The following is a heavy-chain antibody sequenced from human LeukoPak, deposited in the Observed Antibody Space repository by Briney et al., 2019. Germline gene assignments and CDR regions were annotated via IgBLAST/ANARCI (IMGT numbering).Heavy chain of an antibody. J-gene: IGHJ4*02. CDR3: ARGDSYYDFWSGHFDY. CDR1: GGSFSGYY. CDR2: INHSGST. D-gene: IGHD3-3*01. Sequence: SETLSLTCAVYGGSFSGYYWSWIRQPPGKGLEWIGEINHSGSTNYNPSLKSRVTISVDTSKNQFSLKLSSVTAADTAVYYCARGDSYYDFWSGHFDYWGQGTLVTVSS. V-gene: IGHV4-34*01.